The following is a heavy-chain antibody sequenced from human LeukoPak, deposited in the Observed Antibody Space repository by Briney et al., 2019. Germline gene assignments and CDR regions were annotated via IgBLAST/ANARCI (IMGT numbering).Heavy chain of an antibody. J-gene: IGHJ4*02. D-gene: IGHD6-13*01. CDR1: GDSISNYY. CDR3: AREAAAGTFYFDY. CDR2: IYTSGST. V-gene: IGHV4-4*07. Sequence: PSGTLSLTCIVSGDSISNYYWSWIRQPAGKGLEWIGRIYTSGSTNYNPSLKSRVTMSVDTSKNQFSLKLSSVTAADTAVYYCAREAAAGTFYFDYWGQGTLVTVSS.